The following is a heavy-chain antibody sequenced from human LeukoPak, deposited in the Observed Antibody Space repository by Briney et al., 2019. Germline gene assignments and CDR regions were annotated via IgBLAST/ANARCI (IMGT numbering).Heavy chain of an antibody. V-gene: IGHV7-4-1*02. J-gene: IGHJ4*02. CDR2: INTNTGNP. CDR1: GYTFTSYA. Sequence: RASVKVSCKASGYTFTSYAMNWVRQAPGQGLEWMGWINTNTGNPTYAQGFTGRFVFSLDTSVSTAYLQISSLKAGDTAVYYCAREAAAGGIDYWGQGTLVTVSS. D-gene: IGHD6-13*01. CDR3: AREAAAGGIDY.